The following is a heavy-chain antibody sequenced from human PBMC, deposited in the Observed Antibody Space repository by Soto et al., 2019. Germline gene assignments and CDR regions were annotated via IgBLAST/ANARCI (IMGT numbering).Heavy chain of an antibody. Sequence: SGGSLRLSCAASGFTFSSYAMHWVRQAPGKGLEWVAVISYDGSNKYYADSVKGRFTLSRDNSKNTLYLQMNSLRAEDTAVYYCAKDTYLSGPGYWGQGTLVTVSS. CDR1: GFTFSSYA. V-gene: IGHV3-30-3*01. CDR2: ISYDGSNK. J-gene: IGHJ4*02. D-gene: IGHD2-15*01. CDR3: AKDTYLSGPGY.